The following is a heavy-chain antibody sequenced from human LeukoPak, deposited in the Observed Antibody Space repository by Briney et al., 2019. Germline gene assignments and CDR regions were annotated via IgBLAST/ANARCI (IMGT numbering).Heavy chain of an antibody. V-gene: IGHV3-74*01. D-gene: IGHD6-13*01. CDR3: ARYSSSWYDPIDY. CDR1: GFTFSSYW. CDR2: INSDGSST. Sequence: GGSLRLSCAASGFTFSSYWTHWVRQAPGKGLVWVSRINSDGSSTSYADSVKGRFTISRDNAKNTLYLQMNSLRAEDTAVYYCARYSSSWYDPIDYWGQGTLVTVSS. J-gene: IGHJ4*02.